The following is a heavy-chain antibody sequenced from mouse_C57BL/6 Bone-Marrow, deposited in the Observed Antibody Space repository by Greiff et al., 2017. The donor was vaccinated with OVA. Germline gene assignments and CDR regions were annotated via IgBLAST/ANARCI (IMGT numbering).Heavy chain of an antibody. J-gene: IGHJ4*01. Sequence: VQLQQSGAELVRPGSSVKMSCKTSGHTFTSYGINWVKQRPGQGLEWIGDIYTGNGYTEYNEKFKGKATLTSDTSSSTAYMQLSSLTSEDSAIYFCARDNGTGYSMDYWGHGTSVTFSS. CDR3: ARDNGTGYSMDY. CDR2: IYTGNGYT. CDR1: GHTFTSYG. D-gene: IGHD4-1*01. V-gene: IGHV1-58*01.